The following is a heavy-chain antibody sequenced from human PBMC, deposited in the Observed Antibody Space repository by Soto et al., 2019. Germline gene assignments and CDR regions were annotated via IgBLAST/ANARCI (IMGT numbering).Heavy chain of an antibody. J-gene: IGHJ4*02. CDR3: ARGEIGAY. D-gene: IGHD2-21*01. CDR2: IYWDDDK. CDR1: GFSLSTSGVG. Sequence: QITLKESGPTLVKPTQTLTLTCTFSGFSLSTSGVGVGWIRQPPGKALEWLALIYWDDDKRYSPSLKSRLSIPKETAKNQVVLTMTSMDPVDTATYYCARGEIGAYWGQGTLVTVSS. V-gene: IGHV2-5*02.